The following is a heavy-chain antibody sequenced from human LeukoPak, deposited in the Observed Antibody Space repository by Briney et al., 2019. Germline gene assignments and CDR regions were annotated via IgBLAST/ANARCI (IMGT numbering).Heavy chain of an antibody. V-gene: IGHV4-59*01. CDR3: AREGGSYYHWFDP. CDR2: ISYTGST. D-gene: IGHD1-26*01. Sequence: SETLSLTCTVSGGSISSYYWSWIRQPPGKGLEWIGYISYTGSTNYNPSLKSRVTMSVDTSKNQFSLKLTSVSAADTAVYYCAREGGSYYHWFDPWGQGTLVTVSS. J-gene: IGHJ5*02. CDR1: GGSISSYY.